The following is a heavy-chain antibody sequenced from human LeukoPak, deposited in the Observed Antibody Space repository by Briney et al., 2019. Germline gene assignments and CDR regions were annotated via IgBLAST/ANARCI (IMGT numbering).Heavy chain of an antibody. CDR1: GFTFSSYA. D-gene: IGHD2-2*01. Sequence: GGSLRLSCAASGFTFSSYAMSWVRQAPGKGLEWVSAISGSGGSTYYADSVKGRFTISRDNSKNTLYLQMNSLRAEDTAVYYCARTGSVPAATLPYYYYGMDVWGQGTTVTVSS. CDR3: ARTGSVPAATLPYYYYGMDV. CDR2: ISGSGGST. J-gene: IGHJ6*02. V-gene: IGHV3-23*01.